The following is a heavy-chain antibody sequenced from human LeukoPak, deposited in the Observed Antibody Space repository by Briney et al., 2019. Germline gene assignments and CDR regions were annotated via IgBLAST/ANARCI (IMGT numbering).Heavy chain of an antibody. D-gene: IGHD5-18*01. Sequence: ETLSLTCTVSGGSISSYYWSWVRQAPGKGLEWVGRIKSKTDGGTTDYAAPVKGRFTISRDDSKNTLYLQMNSLKTEDTALYYCTTYLQQVNWGQGTLVTVSS. CDR1: GGSISSYY. V-gene: IGHV3-15*01. CDR3: TTYLQQVN. J-gene: IGHJ4*02. CDR2: IKSKTDGGTT.